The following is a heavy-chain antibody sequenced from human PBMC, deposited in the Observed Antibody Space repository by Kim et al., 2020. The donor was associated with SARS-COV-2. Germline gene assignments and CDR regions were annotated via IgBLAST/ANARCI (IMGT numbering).Heavy chain of an antibody. CDR3: ARPPPWAADKGGVDP. CDR1: GASVSSSNFF. V-gene: IGHV4-39*01. CDR2: FIYSGST. D-gene: IGHD3-10*01. Sequence: SETLSLTCTVSGASVSSSNFFWAWLRQPPGTGLEWIASFIYSGSTYYTPSLNSRVATSVDTSKNQFSLKLSSVTAADTAISYCARPPPWAADKGGVDPWG. J-gene: IGHJ5*02.